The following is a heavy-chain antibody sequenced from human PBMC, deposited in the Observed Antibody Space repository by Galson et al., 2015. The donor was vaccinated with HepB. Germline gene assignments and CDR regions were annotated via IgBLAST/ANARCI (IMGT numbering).Heavy chain of an antibody. V-gene: IGHV1-3*01. Sequence: SVKVSCKASGYTFTSYAMHWVRQAPGQRLEWMGWINAGNGNTKYSQKFQGRVTITRDTSASTAYMELSSLRSEDTAVYYCARDYYDSSGYFNGLHAFDIWGQGTMVTVSS. CDR2: INAGNGNT. CDR3: ARDYYDSSGYFNGLHAFDI. D-gene: IGHD3-22*01. CDR1: GYTFTSYA. J-gene: IGHJ3*02.